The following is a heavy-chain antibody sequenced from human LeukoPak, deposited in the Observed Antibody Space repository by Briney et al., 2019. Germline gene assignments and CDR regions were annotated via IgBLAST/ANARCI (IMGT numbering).Heavy chain of an antibody. CDR3: ARDYGDYLGPFDY. Sequence: GESLKISCKGSGYSFTSYWIGWVRQMPGKGMEWMGIIYPGDSDTRYSLSFRGQVTISADKSISTAYLQWSSLKASDTAMYYCARDYGDYLGPFDYWGQGTLVTVSS. J-gene: IGHJ4*02. V-gene: IGHV5-51*01. CDR1: GYSFTSYW. CDR2: IYPGDSDT. D-gene: IGHD4-17*01.